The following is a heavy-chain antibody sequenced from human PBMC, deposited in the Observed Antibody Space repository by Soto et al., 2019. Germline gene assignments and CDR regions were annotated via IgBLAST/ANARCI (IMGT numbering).Heavy chain of an antibody. CDR3: ADVGRTTIAV. CDR2: IGSKAGSYST. Sequence: GGSLRLSCAASGFTFSDHFMDWVRQAPGKGLEWVAHIGSKAGSYSTEYAASVKGRFTVSRDDSPNSLYLQMNSLKTEDTAVYYCADVGRTTIAVWGQGTTVTVSS. CDR1: GFTFSDHF. J-gene: IGHJ6*02. V-gene: IGHV3-72*01. D-gene: IGHD1-26*01.